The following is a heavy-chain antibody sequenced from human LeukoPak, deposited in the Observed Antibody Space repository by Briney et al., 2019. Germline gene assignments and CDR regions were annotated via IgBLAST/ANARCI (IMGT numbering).Heavy chain of an antibody. J-gene: IGHJ4*02. V-gene: IGHV4-34*01. CDR2: INHSGST. Sequence: KPSETLSLTCAVYGGSFSGYYWSWIRQPPGKGLEWIGEINHSGSTNYNPSLKSRVTISVDTSKNQFSLKLSSVTAADTAVYYCARGRGPIAAAGRMGYFDYWGRGTLVTVSS. D-gene: IGHD6-13*01. CDR3: ARGRGPIAAAGRMGYFDY. CDR1: GGSFSGYY.